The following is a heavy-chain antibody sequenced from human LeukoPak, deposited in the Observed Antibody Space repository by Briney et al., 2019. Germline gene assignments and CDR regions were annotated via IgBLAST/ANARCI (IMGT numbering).Heavy chain of an antibody. CDR2: ISYDGSNK. V-gene: IGHV3-30*18. CDR1: GFTFSSYG. D-gene: IGHD6-19*01. J-gene: IGHJ4*02. CDR3: AKDQIAVAGRYFDY. Sequence: PGGSLRLSCAASGFTFSSYGMHWVRQAPGKGLEWVAVISYDGSNKYYADSVKGRFTLSRDNSKNTLYLQMNSLRAEDTAVYYCAKDQIAVAGRYFDYWGQGTLVTVSS.